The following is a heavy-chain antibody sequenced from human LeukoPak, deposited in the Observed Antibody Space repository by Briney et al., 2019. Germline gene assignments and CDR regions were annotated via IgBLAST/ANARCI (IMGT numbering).Heavy chain of an antibody. CDR2: IYTSGST. D-gene: IGHD3-22*01. CDR3: ARRLVEDSSGYYSSAFDI. Sequence: SETLSLTCTVSGGSISSYYWSWIRQPPGKGLEWIGYIYTSGSTNYNPSLKSRVTISVDTSKNQFSLKLSSVTAAGTAVYYCARRLVEDSSGYYSSAFDIWGQGTMVTVSS. V-gene: IGHV4-4*09. CDR1: GGSISSYY. J-gene: IGHJ3*02.